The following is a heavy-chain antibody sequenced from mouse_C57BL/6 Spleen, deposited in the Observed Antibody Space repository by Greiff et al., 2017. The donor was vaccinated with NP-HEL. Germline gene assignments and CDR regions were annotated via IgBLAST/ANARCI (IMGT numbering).Heavy chain of an antibody. CDR1: GYTFTSYW. V-gene: IGHV1-74*01. Sequence: VQLQQSGAELVKPGASVKVSCKASGYTFTSYWMHWVKQRPGQGLEWIGRIHPSDSDTNYNQKFKGKATLTVDKSSSTAYMQLSSLTSEDSAVYDCAISDSSGPAWFAYWGQGTLVTVSA. J-gene: IGHJ3*01. CDR3: AISDSSGPAWFAY. D-gene: IGHD3-2*02. CDR2: IHPSDSDT.